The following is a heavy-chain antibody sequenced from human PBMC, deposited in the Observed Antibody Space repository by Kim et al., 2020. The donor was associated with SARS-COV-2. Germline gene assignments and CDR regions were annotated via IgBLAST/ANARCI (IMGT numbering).Heavy chain of an antibody. CDR3: ARERFIVVVPAASDDAFDI. CDR2: INPSGGST. V-gene: IGHV1-46*01. Sequence: ASVKVSCKASGYTFTSYYMHWVRQAPGQGLEWMGIINPSGGSTSYAQKFQGRVTMTRDASTSTVYMELSSLRSEDTAVYYCARERFIVVVPAASDDAFDIWGQGTMVIVSS. J-gene: IGHJ3*02. D-gene: IGHD2-2*01. CDR1: GYTFTSYY.